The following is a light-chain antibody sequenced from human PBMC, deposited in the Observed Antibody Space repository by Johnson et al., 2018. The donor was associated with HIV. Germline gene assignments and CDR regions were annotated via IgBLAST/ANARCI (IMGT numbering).Light chain of an antibody. CDR3: GTWDSRLGNYV. V-gene: IGLV1-51*01. CDR1: SSNIGRHY. J-gene: IGLJ1*01. Sequence: QSVLTQPPSVSAAPGQTVTISCSGSSSNIGRHYVSWYQQLPGTAPKLLIYDNDSRPSGIPDRFSGSKSGTSATLRLTGLQTGDEADYYCGTWDSRLGNYVFGTGTKITVL. CDR2: DND.